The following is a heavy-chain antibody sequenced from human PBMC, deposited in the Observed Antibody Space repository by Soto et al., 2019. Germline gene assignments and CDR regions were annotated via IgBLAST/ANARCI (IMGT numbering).Heavy chain of an antibody. CDR2: ISYDGSNK. D-gene: IGHD3-22*01. CDR3: ARDVMIGVFDY. J-gene: IGHJ4*02. CDR1: GFTFSSYA. V-gene: IGHV3-30-3*01. Sequence: PGGSLRLSCAASGFTFSSYAMHWVRQAPGKGLEWVAVISYDGSNKYYADSVEGRFTISRDNSKNTLYLQMNSLRAEDTAVYYCARDVMIGVFDYWGQGXLVTVSS.